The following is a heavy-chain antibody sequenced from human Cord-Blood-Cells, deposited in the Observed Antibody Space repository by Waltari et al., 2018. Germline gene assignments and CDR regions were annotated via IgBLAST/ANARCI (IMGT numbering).Heavy chain of an antibody. CDR1: GGSFSGYY. V-gene: IGHV4-34*01. J-gene: IGHJ5*02. Sequence: QVQLQQWGAGLLKPSETLSLTCAVYGGSFSGYYWIWIRQPPGKGLEWIGEINHSGRTHANPSLKSRVTISVDTSKNQFSLKLSSVTAADTAVYYCARVVRTDSSSNWFDPWGQGTLVTVSS. D-gene: IGHD6-13*01. CDR3: ARVVRTDSSSNWFDP. CDR2: INHSGRT.